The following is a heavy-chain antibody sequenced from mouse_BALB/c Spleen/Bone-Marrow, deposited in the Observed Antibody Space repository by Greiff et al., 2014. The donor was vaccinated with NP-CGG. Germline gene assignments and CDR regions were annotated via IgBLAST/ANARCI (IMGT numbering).Heavy chain of an antibody. CDR1: GFNIKDTF. J-gene: IGHJ2*01. CDR2: IDPANGNT. V-gene: IGHV14-3*02. CDR3: TRGEDY. Sequence: EVKLQESGAELVKPGASVKLSCTGSGFNIKDTFMHWVKQRPEQGLEWIGRIDPANGNTKYDPKFRGKATITADTSSNTAYLHLTSLTSEDTAVYYCTRGEDYWGQGTTLAVSS.